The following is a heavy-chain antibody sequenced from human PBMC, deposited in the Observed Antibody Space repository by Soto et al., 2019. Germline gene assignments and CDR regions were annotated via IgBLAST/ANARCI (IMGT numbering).Heavy chain of an antibody. CDR1: GFTFSSYS. D-gene: IGHD3-9*01. J-gene: IGHJ6*02. V-gene: IGHV3-21*01. CDR2: ISSSSSYI. CDR3: ARESYDIWTGYYVYYYYGMDV. Sequence: GGSLRLSCAASGFTFSSYSMNWVRQAPGKGLEWVSSISSSSSYIYYADSVKGRFTISRDNAKNSLYLQMNSLRAEDTAVYYCARESYDIWTGYYVYYYYGMDVWGQGTTVTVSS.